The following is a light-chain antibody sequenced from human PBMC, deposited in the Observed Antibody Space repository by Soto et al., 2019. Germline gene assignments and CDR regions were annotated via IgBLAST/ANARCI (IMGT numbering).Light chain of an antibody. CDR3: SSYAGSNNLVG. CDR2: EVS. V-gene: IGLV2-8*01. Sequence: SALTQPPSASGSPGQSVTISCTGTSSDVGGYNYVSWYQQHPGKAPKLMIYEVSKRPSGVPDRFSGSKPGNTASLTVSGLQAEDEADYYCSSYAGSNNLVGFGGGTKVT. CDR1: SSDVGGYNY. J-gene: IGLJ2*01.